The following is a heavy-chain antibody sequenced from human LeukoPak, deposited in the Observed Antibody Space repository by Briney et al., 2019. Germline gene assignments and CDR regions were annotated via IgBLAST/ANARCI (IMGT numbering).Heavy chain of an antibody. Sequence: KAAGSVLLSSEWARLTSTPDCISWVRQAQGKGLEWVSLISGSGGGTYYAGSVKGRFTISRDNSKDALFQQRNGLRAEDTAVYYCAKGGAIATVNIAFDFWGQGTTVTVSS. J-gene: IGHJ6*02. CDR3: AKGGAIATVNIAFDF. D-gene: IGHD5-24*01. V-gene: IGHV3-23*01. CDR2: ISGSGGGT. CDR1: RLTSTPDC.